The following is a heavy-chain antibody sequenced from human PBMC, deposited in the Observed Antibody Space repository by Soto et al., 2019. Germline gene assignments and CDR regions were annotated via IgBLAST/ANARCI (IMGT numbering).Heavy chain of an antibody. D-gene: IGHD3-3*01. J-gene: IGHJ6*02. Sequence: TLSLTCAVYGGSFSGYYWSWIRQPPGKGLEWIGEINHSGSTNYNPSLKSRVTISVDTSKNQFSLKLSSVTAADTAVYYCAREKLVFGVVIRLGHYYYGMDVWGQGTTVTVSS. V-gene: IGHV4-34*01. CDR1: GGSFSGYY. CDR2: INHSGST. CDR3: AREKLVFGVVIRLGHYYYGMDV.